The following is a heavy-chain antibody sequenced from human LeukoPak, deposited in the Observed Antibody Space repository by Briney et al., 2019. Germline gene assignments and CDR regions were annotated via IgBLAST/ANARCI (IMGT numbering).Heavy chain of an antibody. CDR2: INLNSGGT. D-gene: IGHD3-22*01. CDR3: AREFYYYDSSGYYENWFDP. Sequence: ASVKVSCKASGYTFTGYYMHWVRQAPGQGLEWMGWINLNSGGTNYAQKFQGRVTMTRDTSISTAYMELSRLRSDDTAVYYCAREFYYYDSSGYYENWFDPWGQGTLVTVSS. V-gene: IGHV1-2*02. CDR1: GYTFTGYY. J-gene: IGHJ5*02.